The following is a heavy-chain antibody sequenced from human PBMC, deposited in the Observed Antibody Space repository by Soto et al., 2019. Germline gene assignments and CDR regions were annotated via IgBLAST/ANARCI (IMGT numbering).Heavy chain of an antibody. CDR3: ARTPSGSYYSVFNY. V-gene: IGHV4-38-2*01. CDR2: IYRSGTT. CDR1: NFSISSGYY. D-gene: IGHD1-26*01. J-gene: IGHJ4*02. Sequence: SETLSLTCVVSNFSISSGYYWGWIRQSPGKGLEWIASIYRSGTTSYNPSLKSRVTISVDPSKNQFSLMLTAVTAADTAVYYRARTPSGSYYSVFNYWGRGSLVTVSS.